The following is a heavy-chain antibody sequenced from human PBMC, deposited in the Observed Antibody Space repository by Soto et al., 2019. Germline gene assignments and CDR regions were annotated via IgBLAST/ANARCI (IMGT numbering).Heavy chain of an antibody. D-gene: IGHD5-12*01. CDR2: IYYSGST. CDR3: ARADWLATIQPYFAC. V-gene: IGHV4-59*01. J-gene: IGHJ4*02. CDR1: GGSMSSYY. Sequence: SETLSLTCTVSGGSMSSYYWSWIRQSPGKGLEWIGYIYYSGSTNYNPSLKSRVAISLDTSKNQFSLMLSSVTAADTAVYYCARADWLATIQPYFACWGQGTLVIVSS.